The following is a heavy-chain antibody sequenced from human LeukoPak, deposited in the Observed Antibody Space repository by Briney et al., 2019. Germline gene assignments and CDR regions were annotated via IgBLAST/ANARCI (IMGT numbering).Heavy chain of an antibody. CDR2: INSDSTTL. V-gene: IGHV3-11*01. J-gene: IGHJ4*02. D-gene: IGHD3-10*01. CDR3: ARLRGLIDH. Sequence: PGGSLRLSCAASGFIFSYHYRSWIRQAPGKGLEGVAYINSDSTTLYYADSVKGRFTVSRDNDNNSLYLHMNSLGVDDTAVYYCARLRGLIDHWGQGALVSVSS. CDR1: GFIFSYHY.